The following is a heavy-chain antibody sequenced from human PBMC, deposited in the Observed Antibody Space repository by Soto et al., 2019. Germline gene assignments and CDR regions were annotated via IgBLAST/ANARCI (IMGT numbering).Heavy chain of an antibody. J-gene: IGHJ4*02. CDR1: GFTFSTYG. D-gene: IGHD3-16*01. CDR2: MSYDGRNE. V-gene: IGHV3-30*18. CDR3: TKEMGAAIPFES. Sequence: QVQLVESGGDVVQPGRSLRLSCAASGFTFSTYGMHWVRQAPGKGLEWVAVMSYDGRNEHYADSVKGRFTISRDNSKNTLYLQMNSLRSEDTAMYYCTKEMGAAIPFESWGQGTLVTVSS.